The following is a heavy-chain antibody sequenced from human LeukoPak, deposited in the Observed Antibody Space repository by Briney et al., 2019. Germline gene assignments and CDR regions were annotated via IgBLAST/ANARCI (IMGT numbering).Heavy chain of an antibody. J-gene: IGHJ4*02. CDR1: GGSISSGNYY. CDR3: ARDVMTTVTTPFDY. V-gene: IGHV4-61*02. D-gene: IGHD4-17*01. CDR2: MQTSGSA. Sequence: SQTLSLTCTVSGGSISSGNYYWSWIRQPAGKGLEWIGRMQTSGSANYNPSLKSRVTISVDTSKNQFSLKLNSVTAADTAVYYCARDVMTTVTTPFDYWGQGTLVTVSS.